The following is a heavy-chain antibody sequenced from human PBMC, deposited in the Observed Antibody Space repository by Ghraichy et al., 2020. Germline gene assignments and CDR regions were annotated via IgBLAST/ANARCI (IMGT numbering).Heavy chain of an antibody. V-gene: IGHV3-23*01. CDR1: GFTFSSYA. Sequence: GGSLRLSCAASGFTFSSYAMSWVRQAPGKGLEWVSAISGSGGSTYYADSVKGRFTISRDNSKNTLYLQMNSLRAEDTAVYYCAKAGDYGDYVHYFDYWGQGTLVTVSS. CDR3: AKAGDYGDYVHYFDY. D-gene: IGHD4-17*01. CDR2: ISGSGGST. J-gene: IGHJ4*02.